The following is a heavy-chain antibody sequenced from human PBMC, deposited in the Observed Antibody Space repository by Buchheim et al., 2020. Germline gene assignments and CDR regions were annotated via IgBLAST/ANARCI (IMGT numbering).Heavy chain of an antibody. V-gene: IGHV3-30*18. J-gene: IGHJ6*02. CDR2: ISYGGTNK. CDR3: AKEYYKQGRYYYSMDA. CDR1: GFIFSNYG. Sequence: QVQLVESGGGVVQPGRSLRLSCAASGFIFSNYGMHWVRQAPGKGLEWVAVISYGGTNKYYADSVKGRFTISRDDSKNTLYLQMDSLRAEDTAFYHCAKEYYKQGRYYYSMDAWGQGTT. D-gene: IGHD3-10*01.